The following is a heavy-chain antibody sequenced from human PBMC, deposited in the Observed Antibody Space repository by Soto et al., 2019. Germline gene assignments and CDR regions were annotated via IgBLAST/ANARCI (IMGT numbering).Heavy chain of an antibody. D-gene: IGHD6-13*01. V-gene: IGHV4-34*01. J-gene: IGHJ6*03. CDR1: GGSFSGYY. CDR3: ARGRMQQLRSYYYYYYMDV. Sequence: SETLSLTCAVYGGSFSGYYWSWIRQPPGKGLEWIGEINHSGSTNYNPSLKSRVTISVDTSKNQFSLKLSSVTAADTAVYYCARGRMQQLRSYYYYYYMDVWGKGTTVTVSS. CDR2: INHSGST.